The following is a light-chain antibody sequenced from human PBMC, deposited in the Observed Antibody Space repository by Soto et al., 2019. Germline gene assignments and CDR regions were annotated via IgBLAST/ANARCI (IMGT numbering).Light chain of an antibody. J-gene: IGKJ1*01. V-gene: IGKV3-20*01. CDR3: QQYGSSPPRT. CDR2: GAS. CDR1: QSVRSSS. Sequence: EIVLTQSPGTLSLSPWEIATLSCRASQSVRSSSLAWYQQKPGQAPRLLIYGASSRATGIPDRFSGSGSGTDFTLTISRLEPEDFAVYYCQQYGSSPPRTFGQGTKVDIK.